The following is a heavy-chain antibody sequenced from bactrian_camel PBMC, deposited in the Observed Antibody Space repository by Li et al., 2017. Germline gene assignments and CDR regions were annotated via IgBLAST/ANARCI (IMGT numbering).Heavy chain of an antibody. V-gene: IGHV3S25*01. CDR2: ISRDGGTT. J-gene: IGHJ4*01. CDR1: GFTFSSYW. CDR3: AAVTGCSLTPWLRDPGNKSGPMN. D-gene: IGHD3*01. Sequence: QLVESGGGLVQPGGSLRLSCAASGFTFSSYWMYWVRQAPGKGLEWVSAISRDGGTTDYADSVKGRFTISRDNAKNTVYLQMNNLKPEDSAMYYCAAVTGCSLTPWLRDPGNKSGPMNWGQGTQVTVS.